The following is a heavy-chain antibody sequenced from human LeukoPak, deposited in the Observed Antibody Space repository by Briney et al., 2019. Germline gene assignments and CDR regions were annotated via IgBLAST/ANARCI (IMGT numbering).Heavy chain of an antibody. CDR1: GFTFSSYS. CDR2: ISSSSSYI. J-gene: IGHJ4*02. D-gene: IGHD2-2*01. CDR3: ARGRASPRYCSSTSCYVEPGAPFDY. V-gene: IGHV3-21*01. Sequence: GGSLRLSCAASGFTFSSYSMNWVRQAPGKGLEWVSSISSSSSYIYYADSVKGRFTISRDNVKNSLYLQMNSLRAEDTAVYYCARGRASPRYCSSTSCYVEPGAPFDYWGQGTLVTVSS.